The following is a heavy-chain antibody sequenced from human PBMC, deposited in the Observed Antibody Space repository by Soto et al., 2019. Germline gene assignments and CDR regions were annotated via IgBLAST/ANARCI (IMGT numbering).Heavy chain of an antibody. D-gene: IGHD3-9*01. CDR1: GGSISSYY. Sequence: SETLSLTCTVSGGSISSYYWSWIRQPPGKGLEWIGYIYYSGSTNYNPSLKSRVTISVDTSKNQFSLKLSSVTAADTAVYYCARTYYDILTGYSSYYYYMDVWGKGTTVTVSS. CDR3: ARTYYDILTGYSSYYYYMDV. J-gene: IGHJ6*03. CDR2: IYYSGST. V-gene: IGHV4-59*01.